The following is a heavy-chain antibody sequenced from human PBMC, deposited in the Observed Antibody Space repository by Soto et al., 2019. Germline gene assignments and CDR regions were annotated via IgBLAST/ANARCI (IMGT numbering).Heavy chain of an antibody. CDR3: AKDNHYYDSSGAPGY. J-gene: IGHJ4*02. CDR2: ISYDGSNK. D-gene: IGHD3-22*01. Sequence: SGWSRRLSCAASGFTFVSYGMHWVRQAPGKGLEWVAVISYDGSNKYYADSVKGRFTISRDNSKNTLYLQMNSLRAEDTAVYYCAKDNHYYDSSGAPGYWGQGTLVTVSS. CDR1: GFTFVSYG. V-gene: IGHV3-30*18.